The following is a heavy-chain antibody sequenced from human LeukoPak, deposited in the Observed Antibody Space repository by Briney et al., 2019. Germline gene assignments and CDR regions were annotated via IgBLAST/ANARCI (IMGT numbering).Heavy chain of an antibody. V-gene: IGHV4-38-2*02. CDR1: GYSISSGYY. Sequence: SGTLSLTCSVSGYSISSGYYWGWIRQPPGKGLEWMGSIYHSGSTYYNPSLKSRVTISVDTSKNQFSLKLSSVTAADTAVYYCARGRVMDVWGKGTTVTVSS. CDR2: IYHSGST. CDR3: ARGRVMDV. J-gene: IGHJ6*03.